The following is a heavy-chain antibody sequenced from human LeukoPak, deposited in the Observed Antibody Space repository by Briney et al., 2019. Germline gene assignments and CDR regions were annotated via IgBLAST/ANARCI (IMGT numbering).Heavy chain of an antibody. J-gene: IGHJ6*03. CDR3: AHPSGSGPYYYYYYMDV. V-gene: IGHV1-69*06. Sequence: GASVKVSCKASGGTFSSCAISWVRQAPGQGLEWMGGIIPIFGTANYAQKFQGRVTITADKSTSTAYMELSSLRSEDTAVYYCAHPSGSGPYYYYYYMDVWGKGTTVTVSS. CDR1: GGTFSSCA. CDR2: IIPIFGTA. D-gene: IGHD6-25*01.